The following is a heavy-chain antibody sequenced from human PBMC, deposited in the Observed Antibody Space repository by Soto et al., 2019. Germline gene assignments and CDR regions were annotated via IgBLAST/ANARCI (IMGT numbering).Heavy chain of an antibody. CDR3: ARTFDTITYYFDY. D-gene: IGHD3-9*01. Sequence: GGSLRLSCAASEFSFSSYAMHWIRQAPGRGLEWVAVISFDGNIIHYADSVKGRFIISRDNSKNTLYLQMHSLSGEDTAVYYCARTFDTITYYFDYWGQGTLVTVSS. V-gene: IGHV3-30-3*01. CDR2: ISFDGNII. CDR1: EFSFSSYA. J-gene: IGHJ4*02.